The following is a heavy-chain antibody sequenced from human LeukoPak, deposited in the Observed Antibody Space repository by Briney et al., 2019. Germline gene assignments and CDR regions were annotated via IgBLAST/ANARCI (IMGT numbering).Heavy chain of an antibody. J-gene: IGHJ5*02. CDR3: ARDQNWNYVYWFDP. Sequence: ASVKVSCKASGYTFTSYGISWVRQAPGQGLEWMGWISAYNGNTNYAQKLQGRVTMTTDTSTSTAYMELRSLRSDDTAVYYCARDQNWNYVYWFDPWGQGTLVTVSS. D-gene: IGHD1-7*01. V-gene: IGHV1-18*01. CDR2: ISAYNGNT. CDR1: GYTFTSYG.